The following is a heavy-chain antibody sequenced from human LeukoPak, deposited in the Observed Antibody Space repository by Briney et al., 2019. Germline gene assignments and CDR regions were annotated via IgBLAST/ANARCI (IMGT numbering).Heavy chain of an antibody. Sequence: GGSLRLSCAASGFTFSSYTMNWVRQAPGKGLEWVAAISSSSRNIFYADSVKGRFSISRDNTQNSLSLQMSSLKAEDTAVYYCVREAAATLFDYWGQGTLVTVSS. CDR3: VREAAATLFDY. CDR1: GFTFSSYT. CDR2: ISSSSRNI. D-gene: IGHD1-26*01. J-gene: IGHJ4*02. V-gene: IGHV3-21*01.